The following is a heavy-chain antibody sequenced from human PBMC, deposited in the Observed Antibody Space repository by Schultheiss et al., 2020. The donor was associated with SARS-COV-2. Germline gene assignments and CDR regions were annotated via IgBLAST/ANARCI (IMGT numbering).Heavy chain of an antibody. CDR3: ARHLSVAAAGVDY. Sequence: SETLSLTCAVSGGSISSSNWWSWVRQPPGKGLEWIGYIYYSGSTYYNPSLKSRVTISVDTSKNQFSLKLSSVTAADTAVYYCARHLSVAAAGVDYWGQGTLVTVSS. J-gene: IGHJ4*02. D-gene: IGHD6-13*01. CDR1: GGSISSSNW. V-gene: IGHV4-4*02. CDR2: IYYSGST.